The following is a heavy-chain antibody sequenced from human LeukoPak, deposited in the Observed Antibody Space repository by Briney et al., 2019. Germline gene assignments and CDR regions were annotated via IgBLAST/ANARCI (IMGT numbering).Heavy chain of an antibody. CDR3: VIWGDYDVLTAYYVPDF. CDR1: GFTFSNYA. V-gene: IGHV3-23*01. D-gene: IGHD3-9*01. Sequence: GGSLRLSCVASGFTFSNYAMSWVRQAPGKGLEWVSAITGSGTNRYYADSLKGRFTTSRDNSKNTVFLQMNSLRREDTAIYYCVIWGDYDVLTAYYVPDFWGQGTLVTVSS. J-gene: IGHJ4*02. CDR2: ITGSGTNR.